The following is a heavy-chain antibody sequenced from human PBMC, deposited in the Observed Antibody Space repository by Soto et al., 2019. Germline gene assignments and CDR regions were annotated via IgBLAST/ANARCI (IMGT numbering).Heavy chain of an antibody. Sequence: SETLSLTCAVSGGSISSSNWWRWVRQPPGKGLEWIGEIYHRGSTNYNPSLKSRVTISVVKSKNQFSMKLSSVTAADTAVYYCARINTYSYDSSGYYYFDYWGQGTLVTVSS. CDR3: ARINTYSYDSSGYYYFDY. CDR1: GGSISSSNW. D-gene: IGHD3-22*01. CDR2: IYHRGST. V-gene: IGHV4-4*02. J-gene: IGHJ4*02.